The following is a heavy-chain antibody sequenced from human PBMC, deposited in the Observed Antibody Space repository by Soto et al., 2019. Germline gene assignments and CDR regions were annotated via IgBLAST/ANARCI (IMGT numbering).Heavy chain of an antibody. D-gene: IGHD3-3*01. Sequence: GGSLRLSCAASGFTFSSYWMHWVRQAPGKGLVWVSRINSDGSSTSYADSVKGRFTITRDNAKNTLYLQMNSLRAEDTAVYYCARDGSDYDFWSGYYINYYYMDVWGKGTTVTVSS. CDR1: GFTFSSYW. V-gene: IGHV3-74*01. J-gene: IGHJ6*03. CDR2: INSDGSST. CDR3: ARDGSDYDFWSGYYINYYYMDV.